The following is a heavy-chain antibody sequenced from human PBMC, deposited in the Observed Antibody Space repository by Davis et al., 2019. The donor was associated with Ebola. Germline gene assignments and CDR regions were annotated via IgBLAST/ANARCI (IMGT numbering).Heavy chain of an antibody. V-gene: IGHV5-10-1*01. CDR1: GYSFTSYW. Sequence: GESLKISCKGSGYSFTSYWISWVRQMPGKGLEWMGRIDPSDSYTNYSPSFQGHVTISADKSISTAYLQWSSLKASDTAMYYCARALWFGELEGSYYYYGMDVWGQGTTVTVSS. CDR2: IDPSDSYT. D-gene: IGHD3-10*01. CDR3: ARALWFGELEGSYYYYGMDV. J-gene: IGHJ6*02.